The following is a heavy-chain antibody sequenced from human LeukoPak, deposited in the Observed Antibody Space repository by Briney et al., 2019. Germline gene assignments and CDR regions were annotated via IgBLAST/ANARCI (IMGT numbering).Heavy chain of an antibody. V-gene: IGHV3-48*01. J-gene: IGHJ6*02. Sequence: GGPLRLSCAASGFTFSSYSMNWVRQAPGKGLEWVSYISSSSSTIYYADSVKGRFTISRDNAKNSLYLQMNSLRAEDTAVYYCARVGDYYGMDVWGQGTTVTVSS. CDR2: ISSSSSTI. CDR1: GFTFSSYS. CDR3: ARVGDYYGMDV.